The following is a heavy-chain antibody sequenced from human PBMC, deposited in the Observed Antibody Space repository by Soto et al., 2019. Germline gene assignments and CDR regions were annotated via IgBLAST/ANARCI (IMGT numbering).Heavy chain of an antibody. D-gene: IGHD3-22*01. Sequence: QVQLVQSGAEVKKPGSSVKVSCKASGGTFSSYAISWVRQAPGQGLEWMGGIIPIFGTANYAQKFQGRVTITADESTSTAYMELSSLRSDDTAVYYCARVYDSSGYYFFPYWGQGTLVTVSS. CDR3: ARVYDSSGYYFFPY. V-gene: IGHV1-69*01. CDR1: GGTFSSYA. CDR2: IIPIFGTA. J-gene: IGHJ4*02.